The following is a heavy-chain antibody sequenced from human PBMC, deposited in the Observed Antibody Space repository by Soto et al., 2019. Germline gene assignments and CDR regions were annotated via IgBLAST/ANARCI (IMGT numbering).Heavy chain of an antibody. CDR3: ARDPAYSSSWYGA. CDR1: GGSISSYY. D-gene: IGHD6-13*01. CDR2: IYYSGST. J-gene: IGHJ5*02. V-gene: IGHV4-59*01. Sequence: SETLSLTCTVSGGSISSYYWSWIRQPPGKGLEWIGYIYYSGSTNYNPSLKSRVTISVDTSKNQFSLKLSSVTAADTAVYYCARDPAYSSSWYGAWGQGTLVTVSS.